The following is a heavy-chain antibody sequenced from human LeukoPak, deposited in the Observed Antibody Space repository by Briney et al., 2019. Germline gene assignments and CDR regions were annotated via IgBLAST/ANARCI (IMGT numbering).Heavy chain of an antibody. Sequence: SEALSLTCAVSGGSISSSNYYWGWIRQPPGQGLEWIGSIYYSGNTYYNPSLKSRVTISVDTSKNQFSLKLSSVTAADTAVYYCASGSGYCSSTSCYAGYDAFDIWGQGTMVTVSS. J-gene: IGHJ3*02. D-gene: IGHD2-2*01. V-gene: IGHV4-39*07. CDR2: IYYSGNT. CDR1: GGSISSSNYY. CDR3: ASGSGYCSSTSCYAGYDAFDI.